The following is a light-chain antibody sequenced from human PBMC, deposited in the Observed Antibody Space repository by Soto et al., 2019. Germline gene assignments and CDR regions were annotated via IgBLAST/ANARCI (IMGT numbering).Light chain of an antibody. CDR2: DAS. J-gene: IGKJ2*01. V-gene: IGKV3-11*01. CDR3: QQRSNWPPYT. CDR1: QSVSSY. Sequence: EIVLTQSPATLSLSPGERATLSCRASQSVSSYLAWYQQKSGQAPRLLIYDASNRATGIPARFSGSGSGTDFTLTISSLEPEDFAVYYCQQRSNWPPYTVGQGTKLEI.